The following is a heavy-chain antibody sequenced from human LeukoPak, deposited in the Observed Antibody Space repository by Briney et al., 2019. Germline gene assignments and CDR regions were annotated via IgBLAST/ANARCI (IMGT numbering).Heavy chain of an antibody. V-gene: IGHV3-21*01. Sequence: GGSLRLSCAASGFTFSSYSMNWVRQAPGKGLEWVSSISSSSSYIYYADSVKGRFTISRDNAKNSLYLQMNSLRAEDTAVYYCARDGGHVSKYYYGSGSNIYYYGMDVWGKGTTVTVSS. CDR2: ISSSSSYI. CDR1: GFTFSSYS. D-gene: IGHD3-10*01. J-gene: IGHJ6*04. CDR3: ARDGGHVSKYYYGSGSNIYYYGMDV.